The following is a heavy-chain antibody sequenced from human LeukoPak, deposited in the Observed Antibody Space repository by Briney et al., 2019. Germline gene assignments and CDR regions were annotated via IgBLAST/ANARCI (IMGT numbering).Heavy chain of an antibody. CDR3: ARYRHDYGDDP. D-gene: IGHD4-17*01. CDR2: IIPILGIA. V-gene: IGHV1-69*04. J-gene: IGHJ5*02. CDR1: GGTFSSYA. Sequence: SVKVSCKASGGTFSSYAISWVRQAPGQGLEWMGRIIPILGIANYAQKFQGRVTITADKSTGTAYMELSSLGSEDTAVYYCARYRHDYGDDPWGQGTLVTVSS.